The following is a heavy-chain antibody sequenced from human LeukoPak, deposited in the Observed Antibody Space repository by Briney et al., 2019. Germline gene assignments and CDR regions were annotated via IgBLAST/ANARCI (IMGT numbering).Heavy chain of an antibody. CDR1: GGTFSSYA. Sequence: SVKVSCKASGGTFSSYAISWVRQAPGQGLEWMGGIIPIFGTANYAQKFQGRVSITADESTSTAYMELSSLRSEDTAVYYCARESPVYSSASAFFDYWGQGTLVTVSS. J-gene: IGHJ4*02. CDR3: ARESPVYSSASAFFDY. CDR2: IIPIFGTA. D-gene: IGHD6-25*01. V-gene: IGHV1-69*13.